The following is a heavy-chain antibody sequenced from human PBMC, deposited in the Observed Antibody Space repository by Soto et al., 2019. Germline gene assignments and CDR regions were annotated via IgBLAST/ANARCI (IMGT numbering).Heavy chain of an antibody. D-gene: IGHD5-12*01. J-gene: IGHJ4*02. Sequence: ASVKVSGKASGYTFTGYYMHWVRQAPGQGLEWMGWINPNSGGTNYAQKFQGRVTMTRDTSISTAYMELSRLRSDDTAVYYCAPRRDGYNYLYYWGQGTLVTVSS. V-gene: IGHV1-2*02. CDR1: GYTFTGYY. CDR2: INPNSGGT. CDR3: APRRDGYNYLYY.